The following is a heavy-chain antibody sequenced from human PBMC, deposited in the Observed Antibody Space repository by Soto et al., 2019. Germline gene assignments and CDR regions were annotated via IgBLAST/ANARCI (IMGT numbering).Heavy chain of an antibody. D-gene: IGHD2-8*01. CDR3: ATLPCIVVNALCYNVFDL. Sequence: EVQLLESGGGLTQPGGSLRLSCAASGITLSNYAMSWVRQAPGKGLEWVSAISGDGDGIYYADSVQGRFTISRINSKNTLSLQMNSLRAENTAVYFCATLPCIVVNALCYNVFDLLGPGTMVTVSA. CDR1: GITLSNYA. V-gene: IGHV3-23*01. J-gene: IGHJ3*01. CDR2: ISGDGDGI.